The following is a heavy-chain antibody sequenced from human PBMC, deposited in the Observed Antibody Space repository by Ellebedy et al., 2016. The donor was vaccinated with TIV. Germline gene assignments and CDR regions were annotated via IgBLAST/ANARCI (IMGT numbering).Heavy chain of an antibody. V-gene: IGHV3-7*03. Sequence: GESLKISCAASGFTFSYYWMTWVRQAPGKGLEWVASLKKDGSDKYYVDSVKGRFTISSDNAKTSLYLQMNSLRVEDTAVYYCARVALLLGYFDYWGQGTLVTVSS. D-gene: IGHD2-8*02. CDR1: GFTFSYYW. CDR2: LKKDGSDK. CDR3: ARVALLLGYFDY. J-gene: IGHJ4*02.